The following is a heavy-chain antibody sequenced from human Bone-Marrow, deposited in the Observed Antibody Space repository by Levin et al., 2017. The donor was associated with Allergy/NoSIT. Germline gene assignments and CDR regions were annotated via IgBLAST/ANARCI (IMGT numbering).Heavy chain of an antibody. Sequence: SGESLKISCKASGYTFTDSFIYWLRQAPGHGLEWLGWINPRSGGTLYAQKFEGRVTFTRDTSISTAYMELTTVGSDDTAIYFCARDPGEDAAVHFEFWGQGTPVTVSS. V-gene: IGHV1-2*02. D-gene: IGHD2-15*01. CDR1: GYTFTDSF. J-gene: IGHJ4*02. CDR3: ARDPGEDAAVHFEF. CDR2: INPRSGGT.